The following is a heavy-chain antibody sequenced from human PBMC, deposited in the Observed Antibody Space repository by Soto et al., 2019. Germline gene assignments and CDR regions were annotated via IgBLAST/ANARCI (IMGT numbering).Heavy chain of an antibody. CDR3: ARALPAYYYDSSGYYDFDY. D-gene: IGHD3-22*01. CDR1: GYTFTGYY. Sequence: ASVKVSCKASGYTFTGYYLHRVRQAPGQGLEWMGWINPNSGGTNYAQKFQGWVTMTRDTSISTAYMELSRLRSDDTAVYYCARALPAYYYDSSGYYDFDYWGQGTLVTVPQ. J-gene: IGHJ4*02. V-gene: IGHV1-2*04. CDR2: INPNSGGT.